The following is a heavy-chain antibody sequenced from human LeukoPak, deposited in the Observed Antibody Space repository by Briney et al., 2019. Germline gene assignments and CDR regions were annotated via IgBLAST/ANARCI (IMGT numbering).Heavy chain of an antibody. D-gene: IGHD3-10*01. J-gene: IGHJ4*02. Sequence: GGSLRLSCAASGLTFSSYWMSWVRQAPGKGLEWVANIKQDGSEKYYVDSVKGRFTISRDNAKNSLYLQMNSLRAEDTAVYYCATGSGSYYPRDFDYWGQGTLVTVSS. CDR3: ATGSGSYYPRDFDY. CDR2: IKQDGSEK. V-gene: IGHV3-7*03. CDR1: GLTFSSYW.